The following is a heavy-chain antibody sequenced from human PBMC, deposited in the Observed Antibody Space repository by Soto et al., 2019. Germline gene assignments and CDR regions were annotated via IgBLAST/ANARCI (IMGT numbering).Heavy chain of an antibody. CDR3: ARIPVDTSMIDWFDP. V-gene: IGHV4-61*08. Sequence: QVQLQESGPGLVKASETLSLTCTVSGGSVSSGDYYWSWIRQPPGKGLEWIGNIYYRGSTNYNPSLKSRATISVDTSKNQFSLKGSSVTAADTAVYYCARIPVDTSMIDWFDPWGHGTLVTVSS. CDR1: GGSVSSGDYY. CDR2: IYYRGST. J-gene: IGHJ5*02. D-gene: IGHD5-18*01.